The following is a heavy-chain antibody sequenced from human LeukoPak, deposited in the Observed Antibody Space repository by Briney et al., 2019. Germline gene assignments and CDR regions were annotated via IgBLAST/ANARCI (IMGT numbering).Heavy chain of an antibody. V-gene: IGHV4-39*07. CDR1: GGSISSSSYY. D-gene: IGHD3-10*01. CDR3: ARGSGYGSGSYIKRYYYYYMDV. Sequence: SETLSLTCTVSGGSISSSSYYWGWIRQPPGKGLEWIGSIYYSGSTYYNPSLKSRVTISVDTSKNQFSLKLSSVTAADTAVYYCARGSGYGSGSYIKRYYYYYMDVWGKGTTVTVSS. CDR2: IYYSGST. J-gene: IGHJ6*03.